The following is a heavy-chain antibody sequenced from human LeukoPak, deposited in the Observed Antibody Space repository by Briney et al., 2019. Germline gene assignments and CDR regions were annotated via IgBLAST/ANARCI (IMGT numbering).Heavy chain of an antibody. CDR3: ARGDGYNFFGY. J-gene: IGHJ4*02. D-gene: IGHD5-24*01. Sequence: PGRSLRLSCAVSGFSVTNNYMSWVRQAPGKGLEWVSVFYVGGATYYADSVSGRFTISRDNTDNTLYLQMKSLRAEDAAVYYCARGDGYNFFGYWGQGTLVTVSS. V-gene: IGHV3-53*01. CDR2: FYVGGAT. CDR1: GFSVTNNY.